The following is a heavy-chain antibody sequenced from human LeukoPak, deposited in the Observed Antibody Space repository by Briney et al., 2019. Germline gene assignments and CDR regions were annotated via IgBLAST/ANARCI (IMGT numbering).Heavy chain of an antibody. CDR2: ISSSSSYI. CDR1: GFTFSSYS. V-gene: IGHV3-21*01. J-gene: IGHJ4*02. D-gene: IGHD5-12*01. CDR3: ARGSGYDPHFDY. Sequence: GGSLRLSCAASGFTFSSYSMNWVRQAPGKGPEWVSSISSSSSYIYYADSVKGRFTISRDNAKNSLYLQMNSLRAEDTAVYYCARGSGYDPHFDYWGQGTLVTVSS.